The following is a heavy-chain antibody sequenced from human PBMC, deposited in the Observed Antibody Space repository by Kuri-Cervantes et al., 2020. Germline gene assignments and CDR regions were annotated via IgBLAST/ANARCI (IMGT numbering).Heavy chain of an antibody. J-gene: IGHJ4*02. Sequence: GEALKISCAASGFTFSSYAMSWVRQAPGKGLEWVSAISGSGGSTYYADSVKGRFTISRDNSKNTLYLQMNSLRAEDTAVYYCAKDPLYPYWGQGTLVTVSS. V-gene: IGHV3-23*01. CDR2: ISGSGGST. CDR1: GFTFSSYA. CDR3: AKDPLYPY.